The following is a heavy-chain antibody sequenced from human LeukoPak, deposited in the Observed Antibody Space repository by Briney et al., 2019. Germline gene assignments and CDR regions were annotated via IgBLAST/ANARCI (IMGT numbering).Heavy chain of an antibody. V-gene: IGHV3-23*01. CDR2: ISGGGGTT. J-gene: IGHJ4*02. CDR3: ARDYADYGGYFFFDY. Sequence: GGSLTLSCAASGFTFNNYALNWVRQAPGKGLEWVAAISGGGGTTYYPDSAKGRFTIARDNSQHTLHLQMNSLSADAAAVYYSARDYADYGGYFFFDYWGQGTLVTVSS. D-gene: IGHD4-17*01. CDR1: GFTFNNYA.